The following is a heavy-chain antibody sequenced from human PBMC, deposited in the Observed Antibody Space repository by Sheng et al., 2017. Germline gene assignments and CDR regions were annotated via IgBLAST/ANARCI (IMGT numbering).Heavy chain of an antibody. V-gene: IGHV1-18*04. Sequence: QVQLVQSGPEVKKPGASVNVSCKASGYTFSSYGINWVRQAPGHALEWMGWISPYNGDRSYAQKFQERVTLRTDTSTNTAYMDVRSLRHDDTATYFCARDITVFGVARGWGYWGQGSLVIVSS. D-gene: IGHD3-3*01. CDR1: GYTFSSYG. CDR3: ARDITVFGVARGWGY. CDR2: ISPYNGDR. J-gene: IGHJ4*02.